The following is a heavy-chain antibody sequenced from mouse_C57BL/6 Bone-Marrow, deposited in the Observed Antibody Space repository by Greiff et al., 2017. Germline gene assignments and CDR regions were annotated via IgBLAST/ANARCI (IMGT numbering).Heavy chain of an antibody. V-gene: IGHV5-12*01. CDR3: ARRGDGYYSYWYFDV. Sequence: EVHLVESGGGLVQPGGSLKLSCAASGFTFSDYYMYWVRQTPEKRLEWVAYISNGGGSTYYPDTVKGRFTISRDNAKNTLYLQMSRLKSEDTAMYYCARRGDGYYSYWYFDVWGTGTTVTVSS. J-gene: IGHJ1*03. CDR2: ISNGGGST. D-gene: IGHD2-3*01. CDR1: GFTFSDYY.